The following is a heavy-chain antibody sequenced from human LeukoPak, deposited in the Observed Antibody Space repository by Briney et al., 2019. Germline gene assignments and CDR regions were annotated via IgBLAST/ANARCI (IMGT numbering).Heavy chain of an antibody. J-gene: IGHJ4*02. Sequence: GGSLRLSCAASGFNFGRYTMHWVRHTAGRGLEWVSFINRNGGHTWYADSLKGRFTISRDNRQDSLYLQMNSLTTEDTAIYYRVKEKDCGRECYFFDSWGQGALVTVSS. D-gene: IGHD2-21*01. CDR2: INRNGGHT. V-gene: IGHV3-43*01. CDR3: VKEKDCGRECYFFDS. CDR1: GFNFGRYT.